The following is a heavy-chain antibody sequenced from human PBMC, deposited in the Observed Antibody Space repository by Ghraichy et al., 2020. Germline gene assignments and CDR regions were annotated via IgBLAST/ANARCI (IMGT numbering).Heavy chain of an antibody. V-gene: IGHV4-39*01. CDR3: ARLFWSGYYTGRWFDP. J-gene: IGHJ5*02. Sequence: SETLSLTCKVSGDSISSTSYYWGWIRQPPGKGLEWIGNIYFRGSTYYNPSLKSRLTIFVDTSNNQFSLRLSSVTAADTAVYYCARLFWSGYYTGRWFDPWGQGALVTVSS. D-gene: IGHD3-3*01. CDR2: IYFRGST. CDR1: GDSISSTSYY.